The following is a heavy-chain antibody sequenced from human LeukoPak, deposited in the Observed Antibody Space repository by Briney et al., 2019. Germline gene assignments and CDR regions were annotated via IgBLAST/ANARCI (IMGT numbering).Heavy chain of an antibody. Sequence: ASVKVSCKASGYTFTGHYMYWVRQAPGQGLEWMGWINPNSGDTNYAQKFQGRVTMTRDTSISTAYMDLNRLTSDDTAVYYCARRLTTSQDLDYWGQEALGTVSS. V-gene: IGHV1-2*02. D-gene: IGHD2-2*01. CDR3: ARRLTTSQDLDY. CDR2: INPNSGDT. J-gene: IGHJ4*02. CDR1: GYTFTGHY.